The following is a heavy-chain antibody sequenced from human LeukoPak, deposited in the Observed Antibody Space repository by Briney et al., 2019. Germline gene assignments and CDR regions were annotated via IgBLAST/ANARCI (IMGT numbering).Heavy chain of an antibody. CDR1: GFTFNSYW. J-gene: IGHJ4*02. V-gene: IGHV3-7*01. CDR2: IKKDGSEE. D-gene: IGHD3-10*01. Sequence: GGSLRLSCAASGFTFNSYWMNWVRQAPGKGLEWVANIKKDGSEEFYVDSVKGRFTISRDNAKNSLYLQMNSLRAEDTAVYYCARELAGHYYGSGSSFDYWGQGTLVTVSS. CDR3: ARELAGHYYGSGSSFDY.